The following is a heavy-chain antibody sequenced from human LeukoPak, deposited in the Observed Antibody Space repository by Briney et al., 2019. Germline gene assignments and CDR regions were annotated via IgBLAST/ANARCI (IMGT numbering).Heavy chain of an antibody. Sequence: GGSLRLSCAASGFTFSSYAMSWVRQAPGKGLEWVSAISVSGGSTYYADSVRGRFTISRDNSKNTLYLQMNSLRAEDTAVYYCAKARDIVVVIAATIDYWGQGTLVTVSS. V-gene: IGHV3-23*01. CDR1: GFTFSSYA. CDR3: AKARDIVVVIAATIDY. CDR2: ISVSGGST. D-gene: IGHD2-15*01. J-gene: IGHJ4*02.